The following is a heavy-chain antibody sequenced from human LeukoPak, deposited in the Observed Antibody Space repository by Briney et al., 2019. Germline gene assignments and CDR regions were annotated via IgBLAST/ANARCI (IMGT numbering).Heavy chain of an antibody. CDR2: IYTSGST. Sequence: SETLSLTCTVSGGSISSYYWSWIRQPAGKGLEWIGRIYTSGSTNYNPALKSRVTMSVDTSKTQFSLKLSSVTAADTAVYYCARVVGAPGMRGGRPYYFDYGGQGTLVTVSA. V-gene: IGHV4-4*07. CDR3: ARVVGAPGMRGGRPYYFDY. D-gene: IGHD1-26*01. CDR1: GGSISSYY. J-gene: IGHJ4*02.